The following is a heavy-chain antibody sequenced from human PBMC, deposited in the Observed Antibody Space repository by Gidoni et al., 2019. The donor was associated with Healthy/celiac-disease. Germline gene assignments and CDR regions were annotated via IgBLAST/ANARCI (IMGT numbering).Heavy chain of an antibody. CDR3: ARGDGYSLIGY. CDR1: GGSISSYY. V-gene: IGHV4-59*08. Sequence: QVQLQESGPGLVKPSETLSLTCTVSGGSISSYYWSWIRQPPGKGLEWIGYIYYSGSTNYNPSLKSRVTISVDTSKNQFSLKLSSVTAADTAVYYCARGDGYSLIGYWGQGTLVTVSS. D-gene: IGHD2-15*01. J-gene: IGHJ4*02. CDR2: IYYSGST.